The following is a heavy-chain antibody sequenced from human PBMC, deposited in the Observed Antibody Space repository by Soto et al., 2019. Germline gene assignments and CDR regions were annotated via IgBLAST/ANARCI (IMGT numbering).Heavy chain of an antibody. V-gene: IGHV4-30-4*01. D-gene: IGHD2-21*02. CDR1: GGSISSGDYY. Sequence: QVQLQESGPGLVKPSQTLSLTCTVSGGSISSGDYYWSWIRQPPGKGLEWIGYIYYSGSTYYNTSLKSRLTTSVATSKNQFSLKLNSVTAADTSADYCATQVETDIASFDYWGQGTLVTVSS. CDR3: ATQVETDIASFDY. J-gene: IGHJ4*02. CDR2: IYYSGST.